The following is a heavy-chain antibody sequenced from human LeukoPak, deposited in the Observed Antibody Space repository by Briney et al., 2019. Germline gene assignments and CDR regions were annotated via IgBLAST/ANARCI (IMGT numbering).Heavy chain of an antibody. CDR2: IYPGDSDA. J-gene: IGHJ4*02. Sequence: GAALKISCKGSGYRFTSYWIGWVRPMPGKGLKWMGIIYPGDSDARYSPSFQGQVTISADKSIRTAYLQWSSLKASDTAMYYCARRRDLYSGSYYPFDYWGQGTLVTVSS. CDR1: GYRFTSYW. D-gene: IGHD1-26*01. V-gene: IGHV5-51*01. CDR3: ARRRDLYSGSYYPFDY.